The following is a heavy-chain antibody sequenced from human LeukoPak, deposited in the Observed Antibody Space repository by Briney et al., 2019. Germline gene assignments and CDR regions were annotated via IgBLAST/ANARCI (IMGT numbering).Heavy chain of an antibody. V-gene: IGHV3-30*02. D-gene: IGHD3-22*01. CDR3: AKDPTHYRVWDYYETIGLSY. Sequence: GGSLRLSCTASGFTFGDYAMSWVRQAPGKGLEWVAFIRYDGSNKYYADSVKGRFTISRDNSKNTLNLQMNSLRAEDTAVYYCAKDPTHYRVWDYYETIGLSYWGQGTLVTVSS. J-gene: IGHJ4*02. CDR2: IRYDGSNK. CDR1: GFTFGDYA.